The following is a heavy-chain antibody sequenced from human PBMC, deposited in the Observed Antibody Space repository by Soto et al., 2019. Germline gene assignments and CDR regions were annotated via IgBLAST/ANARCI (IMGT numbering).Heavy chain of an antibody. J-gene: IGHJ6*02. Sequence: EASVKVSCKASGGTFSSYAISWVRQAPGQGLEWMGGIIPIFGTANYAQKFQGRVTITADESTSTAYMELSSLRSEDTAVYYCARGDYDFWSGYDYYYYYGMDVWGQGTTVTVSS. CDR3: ARGDYDFWSGYDYYYYYGMDV. D-gene: IGHD3-3*01. CDR2: IIPIFGTA. CDR1: GGTFSSYA. V-gene: IGHV1-69*13.